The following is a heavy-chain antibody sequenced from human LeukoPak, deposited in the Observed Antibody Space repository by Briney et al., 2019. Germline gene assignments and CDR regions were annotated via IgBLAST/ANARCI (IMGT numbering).Heavy chain of an antibody. J-gene: IGHJ4*02. CDR1: GDSVSSNSAA. Sequence: SQTLSLTCAISGDSVSSNSAAWNWIRQSPSRGLEWLGRTYYRSKWYNDYAVSVKSRITINPDTSKNQFSLQLNSVTPEDTAVYHCAREEIRGLRWYPPYYFDYWGQGTLVTVSS. CDR2: TYYRSKWYN. D-gene: IGHD4-23*01. CDR3: AREEIRGLRWYPPYYFDY. V-gene: IGHV6-1*01.